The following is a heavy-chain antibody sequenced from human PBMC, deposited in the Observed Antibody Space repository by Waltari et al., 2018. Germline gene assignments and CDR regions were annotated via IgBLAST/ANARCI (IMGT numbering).Heavy chain of an antibody. D-gene: IGHD7-27*01. J-gene: IGHJ4*02. V-gene: IGHV1-2*02. Sequence: QGQLVQSGSEVKNHGASVQVSCKASGDTFTPYLYNWVRQAPGQGLEWRGWINPNSGVTKYAQSFQGRVTMTRDTSINTVYMELSILRSDDTALYYCAAVIRPGRTLPWGYWGQGTLVTVSS. CDR2: INPNSGVT. CDR1: GDTFTPYL. CDR3: AAVIRPGRTLPWGY.